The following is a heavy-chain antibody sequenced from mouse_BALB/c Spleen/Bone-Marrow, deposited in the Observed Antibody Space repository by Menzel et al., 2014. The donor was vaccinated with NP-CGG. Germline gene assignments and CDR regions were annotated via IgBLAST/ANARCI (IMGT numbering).Heavy chain of an antibody. CDR2: IRSKSNNYAT. J-gene: IGHJ2*01. CDR1: GFTFNTYA. CDR3: VRHWDFDY. D-gene: IGHD4-1*01. V-gene: IGHV10-1*02. Sequence: EVQVVESGGGLVQPRGSLKLSCAASGFTFNTYAMNWVRQAPGKGLEWVARIRSKSNNYATYYADSVKDRFTISRDDSQSMLYLQMNNLKTEDTAMYYCVRHWDFDYWGQGTTLTVSS.